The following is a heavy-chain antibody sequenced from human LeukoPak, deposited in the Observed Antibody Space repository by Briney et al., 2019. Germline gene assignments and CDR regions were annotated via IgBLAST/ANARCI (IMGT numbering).Heavy chain of an antibody. CDR2: ISGSGHDI. V-gene: IGHV3-11*01. CDR1: GFSFSDSY. Sequence: PGGSLRLSCVVSGFSFSDSYMTWIRQTPGKGLESLAYISGSGHDIYYTDSVKGRFTISRDNAKDSLYLQMNGLRPEDTALYYCSTDPRLLIYWGHGTLVTVSS. J-gene: IGHJ4*01. CDR3: STDPRLLIY. D-gene: IGHD2-8*01.